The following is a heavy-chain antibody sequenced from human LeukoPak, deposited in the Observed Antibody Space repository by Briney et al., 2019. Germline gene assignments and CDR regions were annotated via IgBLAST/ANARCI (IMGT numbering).Heavy chain of an antibody. CDR3: AKDVVRCSSTSCYAGALRDDALDV. CDR2: ISGSGDYT. Sequence: GGSLRLSCAASGFTFDDYAMHWVRQAPGKGLEWVSLISGSGDYTYYADSVRGRFTISRDITTNSLYLQMNSLRTEDTALYYCAKDVVRCSSTSCYAGALRDDALDVWGQGTTVTVSS. J-gene: IGHJ3*01. CDR1: GFTFDDYA. D-gene: IGHD2-2*01. V-gene: IGHV3-43*02.